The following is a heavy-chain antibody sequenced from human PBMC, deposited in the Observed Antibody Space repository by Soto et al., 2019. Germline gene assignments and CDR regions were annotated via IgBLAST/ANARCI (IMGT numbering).Heavy chain of an antibody. J-gene: IGHJ6*02. Sequence: GASAKVSCKASGYTFTSYAMQWVRQAHEQRLEWMGWINPSGGSTGYAQKFQGRVTMTRDTSTSTVYMEVSSLRSEDTAVYYCARELAGLTSVLYYYGMDVWGQGTTVTV. CDR1: GYTFTSYA. CDR2: INPSGGST. V-gene: IGHV1-46*01. D-gene: IGHD4-4*01. CDR3: ARELAGLTSVLYYYGMDV.